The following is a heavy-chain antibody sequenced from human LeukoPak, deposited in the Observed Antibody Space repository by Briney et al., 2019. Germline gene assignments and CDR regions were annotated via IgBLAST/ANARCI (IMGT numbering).Heavy chain of an antibody. CDR2: INTNTGNP. V-gene: IGHV7-4-1*02. D-gene: IGHD3-22*01. CDR3: ARDGLHYYDSSGYYQLDY. Sequence: ASVKVSCKASGYTFTSYAMNWVRQAPGQGLEWMGWINTNTGNPTYAQGFTGRFVFSLDTSVSTAYLQISSLKAEDTAVYYCARDGLHYYDSSGYYQLDYWGQGTLVTVSS. J-gene: IGHJ4*02. CDR1: GYTFTSYA.